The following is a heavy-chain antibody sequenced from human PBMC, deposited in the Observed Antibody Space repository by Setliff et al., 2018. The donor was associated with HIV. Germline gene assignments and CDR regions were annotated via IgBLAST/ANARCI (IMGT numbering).Heavy chain of an antibody. J-gene: IGHJ5*02. CDR3: AREGDVLSGYYVNWLDP. CDR1: GYSFTDYF. Sequence: ASVKVSCKASGYSFTDYFMHWVRQAPGQGLEWMGRVNPNSGDTNYAQKFQGRVTMTRHTSISTAYMELSRLTSDDTAVYYCAREGDVLSGYYVNWLDPWGQGTLVTVSS. V-gene: IGHV1-2*06. D-gene: IGHD3-3*01. CDR2: VNPNSGDT.